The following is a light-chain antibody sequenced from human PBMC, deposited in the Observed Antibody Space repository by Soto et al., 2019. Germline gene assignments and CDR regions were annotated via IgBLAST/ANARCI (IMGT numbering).Light chain of an antibody. CDR2: GAS. CDR3: QQYGRSPFT. J-gene: IGKJ3*01. CDR1: QSVSSIN. Sequence: EIVLTQSPGTLSLSPGERATLSCRASQSVSSINLAWYQQKPGQAPRLLIYGASSRATGIPDRFSGSGSGTDFTLTISRLEPEDFAVYYCQQYGRSPFTFGPGTKVDIK. V-gene: IGKV3-20*01.